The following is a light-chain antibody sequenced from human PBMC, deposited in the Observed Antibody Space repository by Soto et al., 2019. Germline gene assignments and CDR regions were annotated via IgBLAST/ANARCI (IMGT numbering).Light chain of an antibody. J-gene: IGKJ1*01. CDR1: QSISDIY. CDR2: AAS. Sequence: EIVLTQSPGTLSLSPGERATLSCRASQSISDIYLAWYQQKPGQAPRLLIYAASRRAAGIPDRFSGSGSGTDFALTISRLEPEDFAMYYCQQYVTSPWTFGQGTKVDIK. CDR3: QQYVTSPWT. V-gene: IGKV3-20*01.